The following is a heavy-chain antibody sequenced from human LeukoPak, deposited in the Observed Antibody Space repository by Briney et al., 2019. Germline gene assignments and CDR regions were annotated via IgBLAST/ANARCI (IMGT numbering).Heavy chain of an antibody. Sequence: ASVKVSCKASGYTFTSYYMHWVRQAPGQGLEWMGWINPNSGGTNYAQKFQGRVTMTRDTSISTAYMELSRLRSDDTAVYYCARVFYCSGGSCYSGSFDPWGQGTLVTVSS. CDR2: INPNSGGT. D-gene: IGHD2-15*01. CDR1: GYTFTSYY. CDR3: ARVFYCSGGSCYSGSFDP. J-gene: IGHJ5*02. V-gene: IGHV1-2*02.